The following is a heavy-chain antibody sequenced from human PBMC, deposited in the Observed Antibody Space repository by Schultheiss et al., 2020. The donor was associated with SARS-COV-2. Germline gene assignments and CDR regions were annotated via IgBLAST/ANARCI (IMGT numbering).Heavy chain of an antibody. V-gene: IGHV4-59*04. J-gene: IGHJ4*02. Sequence: SQTLSLTCTVSGGSISSYYWSWIRQPPGKGLEWIGYIYYSGSTYYNPSLKSRVTISVDTSKNQFSLKLSSVTAADTAVYYCARRRAGYSYGLWGQGTLVTVSS. D-gene: IGHD5-18*01. CDR3: ARRRAGYSYGL. CDR2: IYYSGST. CDR1: GGSISSYY.